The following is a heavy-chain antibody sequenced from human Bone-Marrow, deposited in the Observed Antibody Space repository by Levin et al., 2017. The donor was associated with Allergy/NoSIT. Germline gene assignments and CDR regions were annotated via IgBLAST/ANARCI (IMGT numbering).Heavy chain of an antibody. V-gene: IGHV3-21*01. CDR1: GFTFSSYT. CDR2: ISTGSNYI. CDR3: ARVTVPGRGYCSGGSCFPLDY. Sequence: GGSLRLSCAASGFTFSSYTMTWVRQAPGKGLEWVSSISTGSNYIYYADSVKGRFTVSRDNAKNSLYLQMNSLRAEDTAVYYCARVTVPGRGYCSGGSCFPLDYWGQGTLVTVSS. D-gene: IGHD2-15*01. J-gene: IGHJ4*02.